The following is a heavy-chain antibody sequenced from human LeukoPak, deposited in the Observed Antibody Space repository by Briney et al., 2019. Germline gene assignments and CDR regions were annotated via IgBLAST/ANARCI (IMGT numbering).Heavy chain of an antibody. CDR2: IYPGDSDT. J-gene: IGHJ4*02. CDR1: GYSFTTYW. Sequence: GESLKISCQGSGYSFTTYWIAWVRQMPGKGLEWMGIIYPGDSDTGYSPSFQGQVTISADKSISTAYLQWSSLKASDSAMYYCARHLGNSGFDFWGQGTLVTVSS. D-gene: IGHD1-1*01. CDR3: ARHLGNSGFDF. V-gene: IGHV5-51*01.